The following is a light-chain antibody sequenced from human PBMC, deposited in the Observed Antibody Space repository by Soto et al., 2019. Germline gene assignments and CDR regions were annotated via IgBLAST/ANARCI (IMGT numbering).Light chain of an antibody. V-gene: IGLV2-14*01. CDR3: SSYTSDNTLL. CDR2: DVS. J-gene: IGLJ2*01. Sequence: QSALTQPASVSGSPGQSITISCTGTSSDVGDYNYVSWYQQYPGKAPKLMIYDVSNRPSGVSNRFSGSKSGNTASLTISGLQTEYEADYYCSSYTSDNTLLFGGGTKLTVL. CDR1: SSDVGDYNY.